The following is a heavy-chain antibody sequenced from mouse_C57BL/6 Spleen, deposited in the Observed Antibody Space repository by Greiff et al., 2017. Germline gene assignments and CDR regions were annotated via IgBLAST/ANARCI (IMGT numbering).Heavy chain of an antibody. J-gene: IGHJ3*01. CDR2: FYPGSGSI. Sequence: QVQLKQSGAELVKPGASVKLSCKASGYTFTEYTIHWVKQRSGQGLEWIGWFYPGSGSIKYNEKFKDKATLTADKSSSTVYMELSRLTSEDSAVYFCARHGEGGIYYDYDEAWFAYWGQGTLVTVSA. V-gene: IGHV1-62-2*01. CDR3: ARHGEGGIYYDYDEAWFAY. D-gene: IGHD2-4*01. CDR1: GYTFTEYT.